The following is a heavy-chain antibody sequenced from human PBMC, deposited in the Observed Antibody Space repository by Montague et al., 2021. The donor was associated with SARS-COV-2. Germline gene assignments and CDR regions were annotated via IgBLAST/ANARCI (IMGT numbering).Heavy chain of an antibody. Sequence: SETLSLTCAVSGGSISSSHWWSWVRQPPGKGLEWIGEIYHDGSTNYNPSLKSRLTISVDKSKNQFSLKLSSVTAADTAVYYCARFTSTGSGSYYIFDYWGQGTLVTVSS. CDR2: IYHDGST. V-gene: IGHV4-4*02. D-gene: IGHD1-26*01. J-gene: IGHJ4*02. CDR3: ARFTSTGSGSYYIFDY. CDR1: GGSISSSHW.